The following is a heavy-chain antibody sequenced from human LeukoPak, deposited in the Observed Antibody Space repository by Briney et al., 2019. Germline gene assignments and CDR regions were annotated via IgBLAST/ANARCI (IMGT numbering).Heavy chain of an antibody. J-gene: IGHJ6*02. V-gene: IGHV1-8*01. CDR1: GYPFTRYD. D-gene: IGHD4-17*01. CDR2: KNPHSGHT. Sequence: ASEKVSRKASGYPFTRYDLNWVRQATGQGREGMGWKNPHSGHTGYAQKFQGRVTMNRNTSISTAYMELSSLRSEDTAVYYCARRQTYGDYRYYYYYYGMDVWGQGTTVTVSS. CDR3: ARRQTYGDYRYYYYYYGMDV.